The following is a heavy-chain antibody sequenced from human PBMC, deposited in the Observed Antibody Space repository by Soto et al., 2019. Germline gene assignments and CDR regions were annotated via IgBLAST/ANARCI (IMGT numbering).Heavy chain of an antibody. CDR2: IFNRGTT. J-gene: IGHJ4*02. Sequence: QVQLQESGPGLVKPSQTLSLTCSVSGASTVSHYHWTWIRQPPGKGLEWMGYIFNRGTTFYNPSLTSRLSISMATSGNHFSLELRSVTAADTAVYYCALALGPTTGLDYWGQGTLVTVSS. D-gene: IGHD1-26*01. V-gene: IGHV4-31*02. CDR3: ALALGPTTGLDY. CDR1: GASTVSHYH.